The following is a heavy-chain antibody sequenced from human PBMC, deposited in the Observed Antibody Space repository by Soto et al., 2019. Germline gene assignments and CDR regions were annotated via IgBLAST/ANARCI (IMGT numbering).Heavy chain of an antibody. Sequence: QVQLVESGGGVVQPGRSLRLSCAASGFAFSSYAMHWVRQAPGKGLERVAVISYDGSNKYYADPVKGRFTISRDNSNNTLYLQMNSLRAEDTAVYYCARSPYYYGSGASDEYFPHWGQGSLVTVCS. D-gene: IGHD3-10*01. CDR2: ISYDGSNK. CDR1: GFAFSSYA. V-gene: IGHV3-30-3*01. CDR3: ARSPYYYGSGASDEYFPH. J-gene: IGHJ1*01.